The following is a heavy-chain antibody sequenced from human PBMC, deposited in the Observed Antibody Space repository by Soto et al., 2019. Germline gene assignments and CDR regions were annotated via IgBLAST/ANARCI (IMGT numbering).Heavy chain of an antibody. J-gene: IGHJ4*02. CDR2: IIPILGIA. D-gene: IGHD3-22*01. CDR1: GGTFSSYT. V-gene: IGHV1-69*08. CDR3: SRDIGTMIVGDIRH. Sequence: QVQLVQSGAEVKKPGSSVKVSCKASGGTFSSYTISWVRQAPGQGLEWMGRIIPILGIANYAQKFQGRVTITADKSTSTAYMELSSLRSEDTAVYYCSRDIGTMIVGDIRHWGQGTMVTVSS.